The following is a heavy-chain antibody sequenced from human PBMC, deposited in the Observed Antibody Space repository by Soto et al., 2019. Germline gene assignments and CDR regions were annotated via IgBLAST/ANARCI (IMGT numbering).Heavy chain of an antibody. J-gene: IGHJ4*02. CDR1: GGSISPYY. V-gene: IGHV4-59*08. D-gene: IGHD3-10*01. Sequence: SETLSLTCTVSGGSISPYYWSWIRQPPGKGLEWVGYISYSGFTLYNPSLQSRVTISVDTSKNQFSLDLNSVTAADTAVYYCARVTWFAELSFDYWGQGTVVTVSS. CDR2: ISYSGFT. CDR3: ARVTWFAELSFDY.